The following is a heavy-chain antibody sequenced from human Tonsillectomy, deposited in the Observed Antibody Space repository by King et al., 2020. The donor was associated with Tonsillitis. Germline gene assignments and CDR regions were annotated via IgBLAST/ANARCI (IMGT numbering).Heavy chain of an antibody. J-gene: IGHJ4*02. CDR3: ANERGDGYNMREEGSDY. Sequence: VQLVESGGGLVQPGGSLRLSCAASGFIFSSYAMSWVRQAPGKGLEWVSAISGSGGSTYYADSVKGRFTISSDSSKNTRYLQMNSLRAEDTAVYYCANERGDGYNMREEGSDYWGQGTLVTVSS. CDR1: GFIFSSYA. CDR2: ISGSGGST. V-gene: IGHV3-23*04. D-gene: IGHD5-24*01.